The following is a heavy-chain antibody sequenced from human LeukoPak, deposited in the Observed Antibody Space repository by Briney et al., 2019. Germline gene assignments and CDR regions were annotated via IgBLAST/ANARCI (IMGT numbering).Heavy chain of an antibody. D-gene: IGHD2/OR15-2a*01. J-gene: IGHJ4*02. Sequence: SGPTLVKPTQTLTLTCTFSGFSLSTSGVGVGWIRQPPGKALEWLALIYWDDDKRYRPSLRSRLTITKDTSKNQVVLIMTNMDPVDRATYYCARLSSLHFDYWGQGTLVTVSS. CDR2: IYWDDDK. V-gene: IGHV2-5*02. CDR1: GFSLSTSGVG. CDR3: ARLSSLHFDY.